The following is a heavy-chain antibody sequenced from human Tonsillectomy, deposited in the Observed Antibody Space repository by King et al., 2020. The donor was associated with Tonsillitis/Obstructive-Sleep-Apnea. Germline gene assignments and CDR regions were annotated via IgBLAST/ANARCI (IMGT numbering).Heavy chain of an antibody. Sequence: DVQLVQSGAEVKKPGESLKISCKGSGYIFTSYWIAWVRQMPGKGLDGMGIIYPGDSDTRSSPSFQGQVTISADKSISAAYLQWSSLQASDTAMYYCAIRLGSSSSTPFDYWGQGTLVTVSS. CDR3: AIRLGSSSSTPFDY. V-gene: IGHV5-51*01. D-gene: IGHD6-6*01. J-gene: IGHJ4*02. CDR1: GYIFTSYW. CDR2: IYPGDSDT.